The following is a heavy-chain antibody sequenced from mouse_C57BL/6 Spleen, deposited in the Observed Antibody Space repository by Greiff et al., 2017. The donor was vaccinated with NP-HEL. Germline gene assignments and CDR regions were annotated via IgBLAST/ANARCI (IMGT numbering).Heavy chain of an antibody. CDR3: AIDSSGAY. Sequence: VQLQQPGAELVKPGASVKLSCKASGYTFTSYWMQWVKQRPGQGLEWIGEIDPSDSYTNYNQKFKGKATLTVDTSSSTAYMQLSSLTSEDSAVYYCAIDSSGAYWGQGTLVTVSA. D-gene: IGHD3-2*02. CDR2: IDPSDSYT. V-gene: IGHV1-50*01. J-gene: IGHJ3*01. CDR1: GYTFTSYW.